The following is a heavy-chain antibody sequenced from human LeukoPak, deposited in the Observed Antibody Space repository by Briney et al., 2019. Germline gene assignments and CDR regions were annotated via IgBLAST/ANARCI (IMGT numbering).Heavy chain of an antibody. CDR1: GFTFSSYA. CDR2: ISYDGSNK. V-gene: IGHV3-30*04. CDR3: AREDAIFAVVTTYYYGTDV. Sequence: PGGSLRLSCAASGFTFSSYAMHWVRQAPGKGLEWVAVISYDGSNKYYADSVKGRFTISRDNSNNPLYLQMNSLTADDTAVSSCAREDAIFAVVTTYYYGTDVWGQGTTVTVSS. D-gene: IGHD3-3*01. J-gene: IGHJ6*02.